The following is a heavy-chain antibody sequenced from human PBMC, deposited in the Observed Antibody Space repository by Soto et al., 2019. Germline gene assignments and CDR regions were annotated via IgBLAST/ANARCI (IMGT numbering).Heavy chain of an antibody. J-gene: IGHJ4*02. Sequence: SETLSLTCAVYGGSFSGYYWSWIRQPPGKGLEWIGEINHSGSTNYNPSLKSRVTISVDTSKNQFSLKLGSVTAADTAGYDCARGRLNWGFPFDYWGQGTLVTVSS. CDR1: GGSFSGYY. D-gene: IGHD7-27*01. CDR3: ARGRLNWGFPFDY. V-gene: IGHV4-34*01. CDR2: INHSGST.